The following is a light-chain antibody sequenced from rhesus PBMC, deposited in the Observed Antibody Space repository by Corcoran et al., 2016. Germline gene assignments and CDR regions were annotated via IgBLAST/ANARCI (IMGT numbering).Light chain of an antibody. CDR3: QQYSSSPSFT. V-gene: IGKV1-22*01. J-gene: IGKJ3*01. Sequence: DIQMTQSPSSLSASVGDTVTITCRASQSISSWLAWYQQKPGKAPKLLIYKASTLQSGVPSRFSGSGSGTDFTLTISRLQSEDFATYYCQQYSSSPSFTFGPGTKLDIK. CDR1: QSISSW. CDR2: KAS.